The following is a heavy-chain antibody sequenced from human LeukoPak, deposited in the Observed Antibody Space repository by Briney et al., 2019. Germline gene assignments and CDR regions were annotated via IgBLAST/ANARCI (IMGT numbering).Heavy chain of an antibody. CDR3: ARAGLRYFDWLSEGGY. V-gene: IGHV1-3*01. CDR1: GYTFISYA. CDR2: INAGNGNT. J-gene: IGHJ4*02. Sequence: ASVKVSCKASGYTFISYAMHWVRQAPGQRLEWMGWINAGNGNTKYSQKFQGRVTITRDTSASTAFMELSSLRSEDTAVYYCARAGLRYFDWLSEGGYWGQGTLVTVSS. D-gene: IGHD3-9*01.